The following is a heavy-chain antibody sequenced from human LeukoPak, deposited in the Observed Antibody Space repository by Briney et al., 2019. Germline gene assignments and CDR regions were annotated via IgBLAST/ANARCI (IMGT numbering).Heavy chain of an antibody. CDR2: ISYDGSNQ. CDR3: AKGGITIFALPNY. Sequence: GGSLRLSCAASGFTFSSYAMHWVRQAPGKGLEWVAVISYDGSNQHYADSVKGRFSMSRDYSKKTLYLQMNSLRAEDTAVYYCAKGGITIFALPNYWGQGILVTVSS. D-gene: IGHD3-3*01. CDR1: GFTFSSYA. V-gene: IGHV3-30*18. J-gene: IGHJ4*02.